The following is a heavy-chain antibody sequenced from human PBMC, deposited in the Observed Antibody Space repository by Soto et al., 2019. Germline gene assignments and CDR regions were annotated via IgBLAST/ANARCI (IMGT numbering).Heavy chain of an antibody. CDR3: AREGIAARGFDP. V-gene: IGHV1-69*12. D-gene: IGHD6-6*01. Sequence: QVQLVQSGAEVKKPGSSVKVSCKASGGTFSSYAISWVRQAPGQGLEWMGGIIPIFGTANYAQKFQGRVTSSADQSPSTAYREVSRLRSEDTAVYSCAREGIAARGFDPWGQGTLVTVSS. CDR2: IIPIFGTA. CDR1: GGTFSSYA. J-gene: IGHJ5*02.